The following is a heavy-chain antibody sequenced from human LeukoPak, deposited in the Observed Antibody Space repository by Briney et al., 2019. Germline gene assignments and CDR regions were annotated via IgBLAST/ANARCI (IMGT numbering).Heavy chain of an antibody. CDR2: ISGSSSTI. V-gene: IGHV3-48*01. CDR1: ELTSSTSW. J-gene: IGHJ4*02. D-gene: IGHD3-22*01. Sequence: GGSLRLSCAASELTSSTSWMSWVRQAPGKGLEWVSYISGSSSTIYYADSVKGRFTISRDNAKNSLYLQMNSLRAEDTAVYYCARDRDDSSGYRSFGYWGQGTLVTVSS. CDR3: ARDRDDSSGYRSFGY.